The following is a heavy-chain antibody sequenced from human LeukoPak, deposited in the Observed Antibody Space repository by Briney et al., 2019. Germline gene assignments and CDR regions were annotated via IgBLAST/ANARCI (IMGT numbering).Heavy chain of an antibody. D-gene: IGHD3-10*01. J-gene: IGHJ4*02. CDR1: GFTFNNYA. V-gene: IGHV3-23*01. Sequence: GGSLRLSCAASGFTFNNYAMSWVRQAPGKGLEWVSGISGSSSSTYYADSVKGRFTISRDNSKNTLYLQMNSLSTEDTAVYYCATSYGSGSYGHWGQGTLVTVSS. CDR2: ISGSSSST. CDR3: ATSYGSGSYGH.